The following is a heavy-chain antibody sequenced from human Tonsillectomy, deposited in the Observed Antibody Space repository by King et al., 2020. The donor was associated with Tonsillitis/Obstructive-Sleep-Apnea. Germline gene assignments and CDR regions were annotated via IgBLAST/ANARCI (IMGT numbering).Heavy chain of an antibody. V-gene: IGHV4-39*01. CDR1: GGPISSSSYY. CDR2: IYYSGST. Sequence: QLQESGPGLVKPSETLSLTCTVSGGPISSSSYYWGWIRQPPGKGLEWIGSIYYSGSTSYNPSLKSRVTISVDTSKNQFSLKLSSVTAADTAVYYCAGHPRLGGMDVWGQGTTVTVSS. J-gene: IGHJ6*02. D-gene: IGHD5-12*01. CDR3: AGHPRLGGMDV.